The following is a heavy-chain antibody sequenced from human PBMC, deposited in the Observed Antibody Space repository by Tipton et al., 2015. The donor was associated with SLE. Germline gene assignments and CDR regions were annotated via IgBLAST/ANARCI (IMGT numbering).Heavy chain of an antibody. V-gene: IGHV3-7*01. D-gene: IGHD3-10*01. CDR1: GFPFTSYA. J-gene: IGHJ3*02. Sequence: SLRLSCAASGFPFTSYAMNWLRQAPGKGLEWVATVNQGESEKYYVDSVRGRFTITRDNAKKSLFLQMTSLRGEDTAVYYCARAPMYGSSDALDIWGQGTRVTVSS. CDR2: VNQGESEK. CDR3: ARAPMYGSSDALDI.